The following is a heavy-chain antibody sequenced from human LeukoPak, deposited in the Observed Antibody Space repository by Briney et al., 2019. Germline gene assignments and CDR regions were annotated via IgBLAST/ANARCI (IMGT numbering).Heavy chain of an antibody. D-gene: IGHD5-12*01. Sequence: GGSLRLSCAASGFTFSNYAMSWVRPAPAGGLEWVSSLRGDGETFYADSVKGRFTISRDKSKNTLYLQMNSLRAEDTAVYYCAKGAYDYIEIAYFDYWGQGSLVTVSS. CDR2: LRGDGET. J-gene: IGHJ4*02. CDR1: GFTFSNYA. V-gene: IGHV3-23*01. CDR3: AKGAYDYIEIAYFDY.